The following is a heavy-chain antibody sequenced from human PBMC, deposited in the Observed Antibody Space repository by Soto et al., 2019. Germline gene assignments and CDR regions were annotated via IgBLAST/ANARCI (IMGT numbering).Heavy chain of an antibody. J-gene: IGHJ6*03. CDR1: GYTFTNYG. CDR3: ARVRQLVRYFYYYMAV. CDR2: IGAYNGNT. Sequence: ASVKVSCKASGYTFTNYGITWVRQAPGQGLEWMGWIGAYNGNTHYTERLQGRVTMTTDTSTSTAYMELRGLRSDDSAVYYCARVRQLVRYFYYYMAVWGNGTTVTVSS. D-gene: IGHD6-6*01. V-gene: IGHV1-18*01.